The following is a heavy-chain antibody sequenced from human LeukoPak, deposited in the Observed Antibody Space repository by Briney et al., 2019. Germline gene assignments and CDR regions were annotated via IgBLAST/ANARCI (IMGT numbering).Heavy chain of an antibody. CDR2: IYTSGST. CDR1: GGSISSGSYY. D-gene: IGHD3-16*01. J-gene: IGHJ6*03. Sequence: SQTLSLTCTVSGGSISSGSYYWSWIRQPAGKGLEWIGRIYTSGSTNYNPSLKSRVTISVDTSKNQFSLKLSSVTAADTAVYYCARIMGYYYYYVDVWGKGTTVTVSS. CDR3: ARIMGYYYYYVDV. V-gene: IGHV4-61*02.